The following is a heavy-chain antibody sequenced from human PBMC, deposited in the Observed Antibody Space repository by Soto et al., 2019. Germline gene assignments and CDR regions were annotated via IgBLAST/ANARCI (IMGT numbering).Heavy chain of an antibody. CDR3: ARVRDIVVVPAAVGEDASVDY. D-gene: IGHD2-2*01. CDR1: GGSISNSSYQ. J-gene: IGHJ4*02. CDR2: VSYSGST. Sequence: SETLSLTCTVSGGSISNSSYQWGWIRQPPGKGLQWIGSVSYSGSTYYNPSLESRLTLSVDTSKTQSSLRLSSVTAADTAVYYCARVRDIVVVPAAVGEDASVDYWGQGTLVTVSS. V-gene: IGHV4-39*01.